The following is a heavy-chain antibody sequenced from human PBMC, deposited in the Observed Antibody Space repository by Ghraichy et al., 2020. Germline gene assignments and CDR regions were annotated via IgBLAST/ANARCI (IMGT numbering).Heavy chain of an antibody. CDR2: ISGSGGST. CDR3: AKDLERRSSGWYGVEAFDI. Sequence: GGSLRLSCAASGFTFSSYAMSWVRQAPGKGLEWVSAISGSGGSTYYADSVKGRFTISRDNSKNTLYLQMNSLRAEDTAVYYCAKDLERRSSGWYGVEAFDIWGQGTMVTVSS. J-gene: IGHJ3*02. V-gene: IGHV3-23*01. D-gene: IGHD6-19*01. CDR1: GFTFSSYA.